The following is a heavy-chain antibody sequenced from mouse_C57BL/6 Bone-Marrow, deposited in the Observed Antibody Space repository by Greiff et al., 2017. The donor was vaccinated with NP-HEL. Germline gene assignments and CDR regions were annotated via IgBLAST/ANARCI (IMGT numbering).Heavy chain of an antibody. CDR3: AREGSYEYYYAMDY. CDR2: ISDGGSYT. V-gene: IGHV5-4*01. Sequence: EVKLMESGGGLVKPGGSLKLSCAASGFTFSSYAMSWVRQTPEKRLEWVATISDGGSYTYYPDNVKGRFTISRDNAKNTLYLQMIHLKSEDTAMYYCAREGSYEYYYAMDYWGQGTSVTVSS. CDR1: GFTFSSYA. D-gene: IGHD1-1*02. J-gene: IGHJ4*01.